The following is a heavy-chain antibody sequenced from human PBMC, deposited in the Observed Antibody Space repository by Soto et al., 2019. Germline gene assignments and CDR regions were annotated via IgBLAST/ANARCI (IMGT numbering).Heavy chain of an antibody. J-gene: IGHJ4*02. CDR3: ARDSSSGWYAVS. V-gene: IGHV3-21*01. D-gene: IGHD6-19*01. CDR2: ISSSSGYI. Sequence: GGSLRLSCAASGFTFSSYSMNWVRQAPGKGLEWVSSISSSSGYIYYADSVKGRLTISRDNAKNSLYLQMNSLRAEDTAVYYCARDSSSGWYAVSWGQGTLVTVSS. CDR1: GFTFSSYS.